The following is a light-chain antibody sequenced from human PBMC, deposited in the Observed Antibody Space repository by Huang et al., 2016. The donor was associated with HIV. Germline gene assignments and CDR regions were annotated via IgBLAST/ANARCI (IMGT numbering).Light chain of an antibody. CDR3: QQYQDWPPEALT. V-gene: IGKV3-15*01. CDR2: RAS. CDR1: QSINNN. Sequence: EIVMTQSPVTLSVSPGERATVSCRASQSINNNLAWYQQKPGQAPRRLIYRASTRVTAIPARFRGSGSGTEFTLTISSLQSEDFAVYYCQQYQDWPPEALTFGGGTKVE. J-gene: IGKJ4*01.